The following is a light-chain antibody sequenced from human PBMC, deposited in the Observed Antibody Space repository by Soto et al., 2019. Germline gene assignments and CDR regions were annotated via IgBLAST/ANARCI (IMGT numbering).Light chain of an antibody. CDR3: AAWDDSLNGPV. J-gene: IGLJ2*01. CDR2: SNN. CDR1: SSNIGSNT. Sequence: QPVLTQPPSASGTPGQRVTISCSGSSSNIGSNTVNWYQQFPGTAPRLLIYSNNQRPSGVPDQFSGSKSGTSASLAISGLQSEDEADYYCAAWDDSLNGPVFGGGTKLTVL. V-gene: IGLV1-44*01.